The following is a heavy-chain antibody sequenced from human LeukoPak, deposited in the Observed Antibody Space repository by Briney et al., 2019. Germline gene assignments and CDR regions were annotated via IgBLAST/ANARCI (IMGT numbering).Heavy chain of an antibody. CDR3: ARDPRWLTPDCTSTSCYENYFDP. J-gene: IGHJ5*02. D-gene: IGHD2-2*01. CDR2: IYHSGSA. Sequence: SETLSLTCGVSGYSISSGYQWAWIRQSPGKGLEWIGSIYHSGSAHYNPSLKSRVTISVETSKNQFSLNMYPVTAADTAVYYCARDPRWLTPDCTSTSCYENYFDPWGQGTLVTVSS. V-gene: IGHV4-38-2*02. CDR1: GYSISSGYQ.